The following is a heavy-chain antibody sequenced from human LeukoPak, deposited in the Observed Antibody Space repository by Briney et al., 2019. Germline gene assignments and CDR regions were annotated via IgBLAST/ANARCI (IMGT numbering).Heavy chain of an antibody. V-gene: IGHV3-7*01. J-gene: IGHJ5*01. CDR2: INPSGSDK. Sequence: GGSLRLSCAGSGFTLSNSWMGWVRQAPGKGLEWVANINPSGSDKYYVDSAEGRFTVSKDNAKNSVYLQMNSLRVEDTGINYCGRWGVNAGLGSWGQGTLVSVSA. D-gene: IGHD3-10*01. CDR3: GRWGVNAGLGS. CDR1: GFTLSNSW.